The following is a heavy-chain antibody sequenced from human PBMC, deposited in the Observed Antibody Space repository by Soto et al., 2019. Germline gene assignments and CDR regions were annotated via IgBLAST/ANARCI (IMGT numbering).Heavy chain of an antibody. CDR1: GFTFSDYY. CDR2: ISSSGSTI. Sequence: GGSLRLSCAASGFTFSDYYMSWIRQAPGKGLEWVSYISSSGSTIYYADSVKGRFTISRDNAKNSLYLQMNSLRAEDTAVYYCARDRPAWNGPYYYYYYMDVWGKGTTVTVSS. J-gene: IGHJ6*03. V-gene: IGHV3-11*01. CDR3: ARDRPAWNGPYYYYYYMDV. D-gene: IGHD1-1*01.